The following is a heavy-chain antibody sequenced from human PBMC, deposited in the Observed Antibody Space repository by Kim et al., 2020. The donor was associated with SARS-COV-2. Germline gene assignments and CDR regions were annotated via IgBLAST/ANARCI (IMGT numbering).Heavy chain of an antibody. D-gene: IGHD6-19*01. CDR3: ASMNSGWKRFDY. V-gene: IGHV1-69*13. CDR2: IIPIFGTA. CDR1: GGTFSSYA. J-gene: IGHJ4*02. Sequence: SVKVSCKASGGTFSSYAISWVRQAPGQGLEWMGGIIPIFGTANYAQKFQGRVTITADESTSTAYMELSSLRSEDTAGYYCASMNSGWKRFDYWGQGTLVTVSS.